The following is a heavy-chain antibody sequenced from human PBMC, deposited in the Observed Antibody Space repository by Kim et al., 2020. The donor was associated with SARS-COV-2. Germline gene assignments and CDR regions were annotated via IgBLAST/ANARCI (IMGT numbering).Heavy chain of an antibody. CDR2: IKQDGSDK. D-gene: IGHD3-22*01. V-gene: IGHV3-7*01. CDR3: AKQDYYDNTGYYYYGLDV. Sequence: GGSLRLSCAASGFTFSSYWMSWVRQAPGKGLEWVANIKQDGSDKYYVDSAKGRFTISRDNAKSSLYLQMNSLRAEDTAVYYCAKQDYYDNTGYYYYGLDVWGQGTTVTVSS. CDR1: GFTFSSYW. J-gene: IGHJ6*02.